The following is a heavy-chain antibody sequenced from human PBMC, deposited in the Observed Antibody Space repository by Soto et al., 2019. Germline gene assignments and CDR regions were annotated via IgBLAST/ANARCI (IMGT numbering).Heavy chain of an antibody. Sequence: PSETLSLTCSVSGGSVSNKAYYWSWIRQPPGKRLEWIGYVYYSGTTNYNPSLKSRVTISVDLSKNQFSLRLSSVTTADTALYYCARTTAVPNTLRSRYFFDYWGQGTLVTVSS. V-gene: IGHV4-61*08. D-gene: IGHD4-17*01. CDR3: ARTTAVPNTLRSRYFFDY. J-gene: IGHJ4*02. CDR2: VYYSGTT. CDR1: GGSVSNKAYY.